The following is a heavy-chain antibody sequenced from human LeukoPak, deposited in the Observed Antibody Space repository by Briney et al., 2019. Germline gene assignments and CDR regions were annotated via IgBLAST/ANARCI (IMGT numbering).Heavy chain of an antibody. J-gene: IGHJ5*02. V-gene: IGHV4-31*03. D-gene: IGHD3-22*01. CDR3: ARDRYDSSGYYWFDP. Sequence: PSETLSLTCTVSGGSISSGGYYWSWIRQHPGKGLEWIGYIYYSGSTYYNPSLKSRVTISVDTSKNQFSLKLSSVTAADTAVYYCARDRYDSSGYYWFDPWGQGTLVTVSS. CDR1: GGSISSGGYY. CDR2: IYYSGST.